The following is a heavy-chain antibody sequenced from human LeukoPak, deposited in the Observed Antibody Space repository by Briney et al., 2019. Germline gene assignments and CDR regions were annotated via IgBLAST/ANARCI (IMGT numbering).Heavy chain of an antibody. D-gene: IGHD3-3*01. CDR1: GFAFDDYA. Sequence: GGSLRLSCAASGFAFDDYAMHWVRQAPGKGLEWVSGISWNSGSIGYADSVKGRFTISRDNAKNSLYLQMNSLRAEDTALYYCAKSTIFGVVIEYFQHWGQGTLVTVSS. CDR2: ISWNSGSI. CDR3: AKSTIFGVVIEYFQH. J-gene: IGHJ1*01. V-gene: IGHV3-9*01.